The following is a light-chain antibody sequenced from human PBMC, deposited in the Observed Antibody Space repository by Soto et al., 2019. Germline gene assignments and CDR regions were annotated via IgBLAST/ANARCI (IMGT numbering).Light chain of an antibody. V-gene: IGKV3-15*01. Sequence: EIVLKQSPATLSVSPGDRATLSCRASQSVRSNLAWYQQKPGQAPRLVIYAASTRATGIPDRFSGSVSGTEFTLTISSLQSEDFAVYYCQQYNEWPPFTFGQGTRLET. CDR1: QSVRSN. CDR3: QQYNEWPPFT. CDR2: AAS. J-gene: IGKJ5*01.